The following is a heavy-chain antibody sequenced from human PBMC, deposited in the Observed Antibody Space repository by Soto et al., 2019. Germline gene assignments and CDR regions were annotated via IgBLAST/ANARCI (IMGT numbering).Heavy chain of an antibody. CDR1: GFTLSSCS. J-gene: IGHJ6*02. CDR3: AREGGQLVRMDV. Sequence: KTGGSMRLSSAASGFTLSSCSMNWVRQAPGKGLEWISSISSSSSYIYYADSVKGRFTISRDNAKNSLYLQMNSLRAEDTAVYYCAREGGQLVRMDVWGQGTTVTVSS. CDR2: ISSSSSYI. D-gene: IGHD6-6*01. V-gene: IGHV3-21*01.